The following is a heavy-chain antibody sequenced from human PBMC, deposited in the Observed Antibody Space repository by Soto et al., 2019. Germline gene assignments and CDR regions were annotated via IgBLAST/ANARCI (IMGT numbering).Heavy chain of an antibody. D-gene: IGHD3-9*01. J-gene: IGHJ4*02. Sequence: GGSLRLSCAASGFTFSSYGMHWVRQAPGKGLEWVAVISYDGSNKYYADSVKGRFTISRDNSKNTLYLQMNSLRAEDTAVYYCAKDHSRYFDWSDYWGQGTLVTVS. CDR1: GFTFSSYG. CDR3: AKDHSRYFDWSDY. V-gene: IGHV3-30*18. CDR2: ISYDGSNK.